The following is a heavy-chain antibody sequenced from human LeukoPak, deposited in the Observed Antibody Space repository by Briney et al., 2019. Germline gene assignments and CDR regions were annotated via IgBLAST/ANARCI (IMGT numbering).Heavy chain of an antibody. Sequence: PSETLSLTCAVSGGSISSSNWWSWVRQPPGKGLEWIGEIYHSGSTNYNPSLKSRVTISVDKPKNQFSLKLSSVTAADTAVYYCARDPYCSSTSCYAENAFDIWGQGTMVTVSS. CDR2: IYHSGST. J-gene: IGHJ3*02. CDR3: ARDPYCSSTSCYAENAFDI. CDR1: GGSISSSNW. D-gene: IGHD2-2*01. V-gene: IGHV4-4*02.